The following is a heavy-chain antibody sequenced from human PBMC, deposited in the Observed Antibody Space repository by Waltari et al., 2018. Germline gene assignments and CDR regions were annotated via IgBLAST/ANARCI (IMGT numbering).Heavy chain of an antibody. V-gene: IGHV4-39*01. D-gene: IGHD3-10*02. CDR3: ATYVGASVGTAAFDV. Sequence: QLHLQESGPGLVKPSETLSLTCSVSGGPITSSRHYWGWIRQPPGKGLEWTGTISYSGATYYNPSLRSRVTISLDTSKNQFSLKLNSVTAADTAVYYCATYVGASVGTAAFDVWGQGTMVTASS. CDR1: GGPITSSRHY. CDR2: ISYSGAT. J-gene: IGHJ3*01.